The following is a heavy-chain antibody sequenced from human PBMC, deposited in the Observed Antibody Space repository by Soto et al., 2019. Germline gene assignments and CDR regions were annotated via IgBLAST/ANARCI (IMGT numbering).Heavy chain of an antibody. J-gene: IGHJ6*02. CDR3: ARDDGDHVWGTRYGMDV. CDR1: GFTFSRYW. D-gene: IGHD3-16*01. CDR2: INSDGSST. V-gene: IGHV3-74*01. Sequence: EVQLGESGGGLVQPGGSLRLSCAASGFTFSRYWMHWVRQAPGKGLVWVSRINSDGSSTTYADSVKGRFTISRDYAKNTLYLQMNSLRAEDTAVDYCARDDGDHVWGTRYGMDVWGQGTTVTVS.